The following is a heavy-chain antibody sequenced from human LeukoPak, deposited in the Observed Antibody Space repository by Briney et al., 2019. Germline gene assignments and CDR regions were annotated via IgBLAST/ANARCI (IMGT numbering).Heavy chain of an antibody. CDR3: ARDLRTGTLHDY. Sequence: AGGSLRLSCAASGFTFSSYAMSWVRQAPGKGLERVSAISGSGGMTYYADSVKGRFTISRDNSKNTLDLQMNSLRAEDTAVYYCARDLRTGTLHDYWGQGTLVTVSS. J-gene: IGHJ4*02. CDR2: ISGSGGMT. V-gene: IGHV3-23*01. CDR1: GFTFSSYA. D-gene: IGHD1-1*01.